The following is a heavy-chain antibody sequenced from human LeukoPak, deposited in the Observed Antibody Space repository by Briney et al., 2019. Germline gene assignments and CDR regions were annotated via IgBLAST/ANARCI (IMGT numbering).Heavy chain of an antibody. CDR1: GYTFTGYY. CDR2: INPNSGGT. J-gene: IGHJ4*02. V-gene: IGHV1-2*02. Sequence: ASVKVSCKASGYTFTGYYMHWVRQAPGQGLEWMGWINPNSGGTNYAQKLQGRVTMTTDTSTSTAYMELRGLRSDDTAVYYCARGSTPSKGYDFWSGYYTDRLDTDFDYWGQGTLVTVSS. D-gene: IGHD3-3*01. CDR3: ARGSTPSKGYDFWSGYYTDRLDTDFDY.